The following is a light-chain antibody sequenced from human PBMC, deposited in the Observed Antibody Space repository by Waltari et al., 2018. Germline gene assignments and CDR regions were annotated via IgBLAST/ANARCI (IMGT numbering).Light chain of an antibody. Sequence: HSRAIRDVNSCLNWYQQRPGQAPKLLISKVSTLDTGVPARFSGSGSGTDFTLTISNLEPEDVGIYYCKQDEPCPWTFGQGTKVESK. CDR3: KQDEPCPWT. V-gene: IGKV2D-30*01. CDR1: HSRAIRDVNSC. CDR2: KVS. J-gene: IGKJ1*01.